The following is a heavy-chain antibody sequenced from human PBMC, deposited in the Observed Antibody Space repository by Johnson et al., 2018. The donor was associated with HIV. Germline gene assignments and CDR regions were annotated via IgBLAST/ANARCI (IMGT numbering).Heavy chain of an antibody. CDR2: ISTSGSSI. Sequence: VQLVESGGGVVQPGRSLRLSCAASGFTFSSYAMHWVRQAPGKGLECLAYISTSGSSIYYTDSVKGRFTISRDNSKNTLYLQMNSLRAEDTALYYCAKDMAARTFDAFDIWGQGTMVTVSS. D-gene: IGHD6-6*01. CDR1: GFTFSSYA. J-gene: IGHJ3*02. V-gene: IGHV3-48*01. CDR3: AKDMAARTFDAFDI.